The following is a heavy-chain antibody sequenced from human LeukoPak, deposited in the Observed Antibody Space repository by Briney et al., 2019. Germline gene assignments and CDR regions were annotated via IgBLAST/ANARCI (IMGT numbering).Heavy chain of an antibody. V-gene: IGHV3-23*01. CDR3: AKDIFDTAMAFDY. CDR2: ISGSGGST. CDR1: GFTFTSYW. D-gene: IGHD5-18*01. Sequence: GGSLRLSCAVSGFTFTSYWMSWVRQAPGKGLEWVSAISGSGGSTYYADSVKGRFTISRDNSKNTLYLQMNSLRAEDTAVYYCAKDIFDTAMAFDYWGQGTLVTVSS. J-gene: IGHJ4*02.